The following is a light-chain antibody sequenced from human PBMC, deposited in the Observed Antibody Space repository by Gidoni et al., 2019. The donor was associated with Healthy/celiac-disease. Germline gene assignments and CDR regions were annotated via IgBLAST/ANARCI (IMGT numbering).Light chain of an antibody. CDR1: NIGSKS. CDR2: DDS. V-gene: IGLV3-21*03. CDR3: QVWDSSSDHPGVV. Sequence: SYVLTQPPSVSVAPGTTARITCGGNNIGSKSVHWYQQKPGQAPVLVVYDDSDRPSGILERFSGSNSGNTATLTISRVEAGDEADYYCQVWDSSSDHPGVVFGGGTKLTVL. J-gene: IGLJ2*01.